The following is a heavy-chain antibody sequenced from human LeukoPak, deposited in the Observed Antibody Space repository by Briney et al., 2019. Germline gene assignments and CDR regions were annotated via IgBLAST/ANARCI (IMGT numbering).Heavy chain of an antibody. D-gene: IGHD3-3*01. CDR3: AKDVSFEWPYIDY. CDR2: INSRSSVI. J-gene: IGHJ4*02. V-gene: IGHV3-48*01. Sequence: GGSLRLSCAASGFTFSSYSMNWVCQAPGKGLEWVSYINSRSSVIYYADSVKGRFTISRDNAKNSLYLQMNSLRAEDTAVYYCAKDVSFEWPYIDYWGQGTLVTVSS. CDR1: GFTFSSYS.